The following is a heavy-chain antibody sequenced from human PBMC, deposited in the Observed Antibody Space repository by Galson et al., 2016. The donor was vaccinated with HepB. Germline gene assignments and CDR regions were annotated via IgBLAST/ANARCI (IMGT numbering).Heavy chain of an antibody. CDR2: IYWDDAE. D-gene: IGHD3-3*01. CDR3: ARTSSASWSDISFWYFDF. CDR1: GLSLSTSDVG. J-gene: IGHJ2*01. V-gene: IGHV2-5*02. Sequence: PALVKPTQTLTLTCTLSGLSLSTSDVGAGWVRQSPGKALEWLALIYWDDAERYSPSLKNRLSITKDTSKNQVVLTMTNMDPVDTGTYYCARTSSASWSDISFWYFDFWGRGTLVTVSS.